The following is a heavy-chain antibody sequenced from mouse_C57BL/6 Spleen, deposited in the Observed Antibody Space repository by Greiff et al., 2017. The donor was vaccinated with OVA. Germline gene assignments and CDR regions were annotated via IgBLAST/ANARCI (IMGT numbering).Heavy chain of an antibody. Sequence: EVQRVESGGGLVQPGGSLSLSCAASGFTFTDYYMSWVRQLPGKALEWLGFIRNKANGYTTEYSASVKGRFTISRDNSQSILYLQMNALRAEDSATYYCARSPYGSSVYWYFDVWGTGTTVTVAS. CDR2: IRNKANGYTT. CDR1: GFTFTDYY. V-gene: IGHV7-3*01. D-gene: IGHD1-1*01. J-gene: IGHJ1*03. CDR3: ARSPYGSSVYWYFDV.